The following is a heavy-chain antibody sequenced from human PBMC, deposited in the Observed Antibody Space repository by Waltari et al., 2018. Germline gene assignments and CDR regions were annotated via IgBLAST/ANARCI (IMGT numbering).Heavy chain of an antibody. J-gene: IGHJ1*01. Sequence: QLQLQESGPGLVKPSETLSLPCTVSGSSISTNYNWGWIRQPPGKGLEWMGNMQYRGSTFYNPSLNSRVTISLDTSKNQFSLRLSSVGAADTAVYFCGRIAFGDDGGYFQHWGQGTLVTVSS. CDR2: MQYRGST. V-gene: IGHV4-39*01. D-gene: IGHD4-17*01. CDR3: GRIAFGDDGGYFQH. CDR1: GSSISTNYN.